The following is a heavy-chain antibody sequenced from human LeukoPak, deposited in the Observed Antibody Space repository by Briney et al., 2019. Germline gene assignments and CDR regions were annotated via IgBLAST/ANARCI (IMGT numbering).Heavy chain of an antibody. CDR1: GFTLSSNY. Sequence: GGSLRLSCAASGFTLSSNYMSWVRQAPGKGLEWVSVIYSGGSTYYADSVKGRFTISRDNSKNTLYLQMNSLRAEDTAVYYCARAGYYDSSGYYGNDAFDIWGQGTMVTVSS. J-gene: IGHJ3*02. D-gene: IGHD3-22*01. CDR3: ARAGYYDSSGYYGNDAFDI. CDR2: IYSGGST. V-gene: IGHV3-53*01.